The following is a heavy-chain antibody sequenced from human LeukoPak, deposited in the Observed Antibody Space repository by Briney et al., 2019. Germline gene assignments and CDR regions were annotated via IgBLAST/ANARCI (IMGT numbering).Heavy chain of an antibody. CDR3: ANEYSKGDI. Sequence: GGSLRLSCAASGFTFSDYYMSWIRQAPGKGLEWVSYISSSGSTIYYADSVKGRFTISRDNSKDTLYLQMNSPRAEDAAVYYCANEYSKGDIWGQGTMVTVSS. CDR1: GFTFSDYY. J-gene: IGHJ3*02. D-gene: IGHD4-11*01. V-gene: IGHV3-11*01. CDR2: ISSSGSTI.